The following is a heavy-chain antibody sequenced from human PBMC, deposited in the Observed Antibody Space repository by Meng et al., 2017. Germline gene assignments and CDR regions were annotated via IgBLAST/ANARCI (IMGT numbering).Heavy chain of an antibody. CDR3: ARGGHSGYDYAFDI. CDR1: GGTFSSYA. CDR2: IIPIFGTA. J-gene: IGHJ3*02. Sequence: QGQLGASGAEVKKPGSSVTASRKASGGTFSSYAISWVRQAPGQGLEWMGGIIPIFGTANYAQKFQGRVTITTDESTSTAYMELSSLRSEDTAVYYCARGGHSGYDYAFDIWGQGTMVTVSS. D-gene: IGHD5-12*01. V-gene: IGHV1-69*05.